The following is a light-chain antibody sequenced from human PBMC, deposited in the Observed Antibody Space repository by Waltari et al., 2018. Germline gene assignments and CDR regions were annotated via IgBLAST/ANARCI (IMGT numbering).Light chain of an antibody. Sequence: QSVLTQPPSVSAAPRQKVTISCSGDSSNMGHNYVSWYQQVSGPAPKLLIYDNDKRPSGIPDRFSGSKSGTSATLDITGLQTGDEADYYCGTWDSSLSAEVFGGGTKLTVL. CDR1: SSNMGHNY. J-gene: IGLJ2*01. V-gene: IGLV1-51*01. CDR3: GTWDSSLSAEV. CDR2: DND.